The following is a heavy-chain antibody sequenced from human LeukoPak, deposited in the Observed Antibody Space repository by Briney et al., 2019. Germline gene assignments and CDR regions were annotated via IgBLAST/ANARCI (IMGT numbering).Heavy chain of an antibody. Sequence: ASVKVSCKASGYTFTGYYMHWVRQAPGQGLEWMGWTNPDSGATNYAQKFQGRVTMTRDTSISTAYMELSRLRSDDTAVYYCARERSGDFDYWGQGTLVTVSS. V-gene: IGHV1-2*02. D-gene: IGHD3-10*01. J-gene: IGHJ4*02. CDR3: ARERSGDFDY. CDR2: TNPDSGAT. CDR1: GYTFTGYY.